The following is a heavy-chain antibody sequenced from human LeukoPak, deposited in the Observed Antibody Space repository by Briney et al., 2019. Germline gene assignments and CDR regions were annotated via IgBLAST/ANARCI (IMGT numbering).Heavy chain of an antibody. V-gene: IGHV1-69*05. CDR2: IIPIFGTA. CDR3: ARAPAYSSSWPFDY. J-gene: IGHJ4*02. D-gene: IGHD6-13*01. CDR1: GGTFSSYA. Sequence: SVKVSCKASGGTFSSYAISWVRQAPGQGLEWMGRIIPIFGTANYAQKFQGRVTITTDESTSTAYMELSSLRSEDTAVCYCARAPAYSSSWPFDYWGQGTLVTVSS.